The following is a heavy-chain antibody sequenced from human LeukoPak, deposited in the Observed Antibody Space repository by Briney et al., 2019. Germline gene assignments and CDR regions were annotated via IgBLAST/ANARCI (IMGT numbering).Heavy chain of an antibody. J-gene: IGHJ6*02. D-gene: IGHD6-6*01. V-gene: IGHV3-7*01. CDR1: GFTFRSHW. CDR3: TRDPIQGVRVYYGMDV. CDR2: INQDGKLI. Sequence: GGSLRLSCAASGFTFRSHWMSWVRQAPGKGPEWVANINQDGKLIYYLQSVKGRFTISRDNAKNSLHLQMNSLRVEDTAVYYCTRDPIQGVRVYYGMDVWGQGTTVTVSS.